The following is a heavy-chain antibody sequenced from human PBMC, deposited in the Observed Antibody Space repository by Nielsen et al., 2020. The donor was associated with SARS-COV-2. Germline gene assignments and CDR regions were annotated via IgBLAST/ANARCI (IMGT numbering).Heavy chain of an antibody. CDR3: ARDWSSGPGSSYYYYGMDV. Sequence: WIRQPPGKGLEWIGEIYHTGSTTYSPSLKSRVSMSIDTSKNQFSLKVISVTAADTAVYYCARDWSSGPGSSYYYYGMDVWGQGTTVTVSS. V-gene: IGHV4-34*01. J-gene: IGHJ6*02. CDR2: IYHTGST. D-gene: IGHD3-10*01.